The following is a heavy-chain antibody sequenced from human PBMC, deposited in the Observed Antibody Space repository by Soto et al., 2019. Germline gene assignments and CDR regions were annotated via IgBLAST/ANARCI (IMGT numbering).Heavy chain of an antibody. Sequence: QVQLQQWGAGLLKPSETLYLTCAVYGGSFSGYYWSWIRQPPGKGLEWIGEINHSGNTNYNPSLKSRVTISVDTSKNQFSLKLSSVTAADTAVYYCAQRGYCSSTSCPTPHYWGQGTLVTVSS. CDR1: GGSFSGYY. D-gene: IGHD2-2*01. J-gene: IGHJ4*02. CDR2: INHSGNT. V-gene: IGHV4-34*01. CDR3: AQRGYCSSTSCPTPHY.